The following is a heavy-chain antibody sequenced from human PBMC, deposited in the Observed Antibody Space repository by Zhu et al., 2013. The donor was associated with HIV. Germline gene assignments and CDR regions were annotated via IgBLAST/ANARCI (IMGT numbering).Heavy chain of an antibody. CDR3: AADWSGEFLFDY. D-gene: IGHD3-10*01. Sequence: QMQLVQSGPEVKKPGTSVKVSCKASGFTFTSSAVQWVRQARGQRLEWIGWIVVGSDNTNYAQKFQERLTITRDMSTSTAYMELSSLRSEDTAVYYCAADWSGEFLFDYWGQGTLVTVSS. J-gene: IGHJ4*02. CDR1: GFTFTSSA. V-gene: IGHV1-58*01. CDR2: IVVGSDNT.